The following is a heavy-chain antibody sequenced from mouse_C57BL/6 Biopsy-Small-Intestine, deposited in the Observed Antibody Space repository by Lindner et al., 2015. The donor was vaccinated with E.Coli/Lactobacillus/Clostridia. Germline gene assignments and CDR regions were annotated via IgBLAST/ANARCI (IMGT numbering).Heavy chain of an antibody. CDR2: INPTSGGT. V-gene: IGHV1-53*01. CDR1: GYTFTGYF. CDR3: ARRLRGQQLGFVFWFDP. D-gene: IGHD6-1*01. J-gene: IGHJ4*01. Sequence: SVKVSCKASGYTFTGYFMHWVRQAPGQGLEWMGWINPTSGGTNYAQKFQGRVTMTRDTSISTAYMELSSLRSDDTAVYYCARRLRGQQLGFVFWFDPWGQGTLVTVSS.